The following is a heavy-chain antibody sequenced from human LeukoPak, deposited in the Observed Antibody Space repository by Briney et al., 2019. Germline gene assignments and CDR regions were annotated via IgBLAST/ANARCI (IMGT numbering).Heavy chain of an antibody. J-gene: IGHJ4*02. CDR3: SRERGYSYGYSDY. D-gene: IGHD5-18*01. CDR1: GFTFSSYA. Sequence: PGGSLRLSCAASGFTFSSYAMSWVRQAPGKGLEWVSPISSSSTSMYYADSVKGRLTISRDNAKNSLYLQMNSLRAEDTAVYYCSRERGYSYGYSDYWGQGTLVTVSS. CDR2: ISSSSTSM. V-gene: IGHV3-21*01.